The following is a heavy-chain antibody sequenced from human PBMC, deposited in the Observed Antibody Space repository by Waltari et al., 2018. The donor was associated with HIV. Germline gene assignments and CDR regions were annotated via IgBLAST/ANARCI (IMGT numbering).Heavy chain of an antibody. CDR2: IHPNSRDT. CDR3: TRVGFGSGTYYFPGGY. J-gene: IGHJ4*02. Sequence: QVQLVQSGAEVKSPGDSVKVSCKASGYTFTGYYIHWVRQARGQGLEWMGWIHPNSRDTNYAQKFQGRVIMTSDTSINTVYMELSRLTSDDTAVYYCTRVGFGSGTYYFPGGYWGQGTLVTVSS. CDR1: GYTFTGYY. D-gene: IGHD3-10*01. V-gene: IGHV1-2*02.